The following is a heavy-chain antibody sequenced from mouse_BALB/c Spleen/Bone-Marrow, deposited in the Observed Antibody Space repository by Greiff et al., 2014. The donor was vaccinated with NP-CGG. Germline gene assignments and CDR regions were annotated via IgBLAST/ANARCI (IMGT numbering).Heavy chain of an antibody. CDR1: GFTFNTYA. CDR3: VREWDDYDASWFAY. CDR2: IRSKSNNYAT. J-gene: IGHJ3*01. V-gene: IGHV10-3*03. Sequence: EVKLMESGGGLVQPKGSLKLSCAASGFTFNTYAMHWVCQAPGKGLEWVARIRSKSNNYATYYADSVKDRFTISRDDSQSMLYLQMNNLKTEDTAMYYCVREWDDYDASWFAYWGQGTLVTVSA. D-gene: IGHD2-4*01.